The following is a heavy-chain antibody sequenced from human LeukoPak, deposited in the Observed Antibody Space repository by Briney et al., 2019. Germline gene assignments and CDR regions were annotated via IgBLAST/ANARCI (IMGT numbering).Heavy chain of an antibody. D-gene: IGHD2-2*01. CDR1: GFAFSSYG. J-gene: IGHJ4*02. Sequence: GGSLRLSCAASGFAFSSYGMHWVRQAPGKGLEWVAVIWYDGSNKYYADSVKGRFTISRDKSKNTLDLQMNSLRAEDTAVYYCAKDGFCSSTGCYPNHFDSWGQGTLVTVSS. CDR3: AKDGFCSSTGCYPNHFDS. CDR2: IWYDGSNK. V-gene: IGHV3-30*02.